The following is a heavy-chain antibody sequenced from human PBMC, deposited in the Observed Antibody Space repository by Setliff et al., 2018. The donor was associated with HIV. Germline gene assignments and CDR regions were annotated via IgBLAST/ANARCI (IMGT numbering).Heavy chain of an antibody. V-gene: IGHV4-34*01. CDR1: RGPFSGYF. D-gene: IGHD3-3*01. J-gene: IGHJ4*02. Sequence: PSETLSLTCGVFRGPFSGYFWSWIRQSPGRGLEWIGEINFSGTTNYNPSLKSRVTISIDTSKEWFSLNLTSVTAADTATYYCVRGGGEHYDFLSGHYTPWGDFWGQGTLVTVSS. CDR3: VRGGGEHYDFLSGHYTPWGDF. CDR2: INFSGTT.